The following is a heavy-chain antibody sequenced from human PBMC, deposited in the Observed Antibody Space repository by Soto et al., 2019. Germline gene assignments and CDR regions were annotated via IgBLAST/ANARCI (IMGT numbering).Heavy chain of an antibody. D-gene: IGHD6-13*01. V-gene: IGHV4-59*08. J-gene: IGHJ6*03. CDR1: GGSISSYY. CDR3: GRRIAAAQPLYYYYYYYMDA. Sequence: SETLSLTCTVSGGSISSYYWSWIRQPPGKGLEWIGYIYYSGSTNYNPSLKSRVTISVDTSKNQFSLKLSSVTAADTAVYYCGRRIAAAQPLYYYYYYYMDAWGKGTTVTVSS. CDR2: IYYSGST.